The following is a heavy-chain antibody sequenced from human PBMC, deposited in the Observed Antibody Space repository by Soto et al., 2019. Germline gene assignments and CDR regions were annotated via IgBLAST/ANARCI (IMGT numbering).Heavy chain of an antibody. CDR1: GFTFSSYA. J-gene: IGHJ4*02. V-gene: IGHV3-30-3*01. Sequence: QPGGSRRRSCAASGFTFSSYAMHWGRQAPGKGLEWVAVISYDGSNKYYADSVKGRFTISRDNSKNTLYLQMNSLRAEDTAVYYCASLIVGATHFDYWGQGTLVTVSS. D-gene: IGHD1-26*01. CDR2: ISYDGSNK. CDR3: ASLIVGATHFDY.